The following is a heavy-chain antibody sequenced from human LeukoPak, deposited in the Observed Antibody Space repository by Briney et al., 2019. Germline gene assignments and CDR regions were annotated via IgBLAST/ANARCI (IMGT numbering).Heavy chain of an antibody. V-gene: IGHV3-7*01. CDR3: ARDSERFLEWFYFDY. D-gene: IGHD3-3*01. CDR1: GFTFSSYW. CDR2: IKQDGSEK. Sequence: GGSLRLSCAASGFTFSSYWMSWVRQAPGKGLEWVANIKQDGSEKYYVDSVKGRFTISRDNAKNSLYLQMNSLRAEDTAVYYCARDSERFLEWFYFDYWGQGTLDTVSS. J-gene: IGHJ4*02.